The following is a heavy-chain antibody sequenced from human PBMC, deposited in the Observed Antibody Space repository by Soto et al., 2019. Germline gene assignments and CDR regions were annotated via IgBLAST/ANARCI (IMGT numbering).Heavy chain of an antibody. V-gene: IGHV1-18*01. Sequence: ASVKVSCKASGYTFTSYGISWVRQAPGQGLEWMGWISAYNGNTNYAQKLQGRVTMTTDTSTSTAYMELRSLSSDDTAVYYCASSLGIAAAGNYYYNGRGLWPQETTV. CDR1: GYTFTSYG. CDR3: ASSLGIAAAGNYYYNGRGL. CDR2: ISAYNGNT. D-gene: IGHD6-13*01. J-gene: IGHJ6*02.